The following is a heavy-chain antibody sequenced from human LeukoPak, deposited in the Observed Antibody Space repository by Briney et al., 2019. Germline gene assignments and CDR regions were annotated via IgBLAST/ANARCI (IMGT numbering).Heavy chain of an antibody. CDR1: GGSISSSSYY. V-gene: IGHV4-39*01. J-gene: IGHJ5*02. Sequence: SETLSLTCTVSGGSISSSSYYWGWIRQPPGKGLEWIGSIYYSGSTYYNPSLKSRVTISVDTSKNQFSLKLSSVTAADTAVYYCAGHCTIFGVATRFDPWGQGTLVTVSS. D-gene: IGHD3-3*01. CDR3: AGHCTIFGVATRFDP. CDR2: IYYSGST.